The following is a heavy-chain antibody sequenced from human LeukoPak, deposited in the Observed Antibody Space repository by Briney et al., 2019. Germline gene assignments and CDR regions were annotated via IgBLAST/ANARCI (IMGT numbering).Heavy chain of an antibody. CDR2: ISYGGSNK. V-gene: IGHV3-30-3*01. CDR1: GGTFSSYA. Sequence: SCKASGGTFSSYAMHWVRQAPGKGLEWVAVISYGGSNKYYADSVKGRFTISRDNPKNTVYLQMNSLRAEDTAVYYCARDRGSGSYYGMDVWGQGTTVTVSS. J-gene: IGHJ6*02. D-gene: IGHD1-26*01. CDR3: ARDRGSGSYYGMDV.